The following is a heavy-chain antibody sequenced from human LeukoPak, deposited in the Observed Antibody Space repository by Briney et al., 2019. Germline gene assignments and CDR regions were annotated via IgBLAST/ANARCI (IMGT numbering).Heavy chain of an antibody. Sequence: SEILSLTCTVSGYSISSGYYWGWIRQPPGKGLEWIGSIYHSGSTYYNPSLKSRVTISVDTSKNQFSLKLSSVTAADTAVYYCARALYGGNLYYFDYWGQGTLVTVSS. CDR1: GYSISSGYY. CDR2: IYHSGST. D-gene: IGHD4-23*01. V-gene: IGHV4-38-2*02. CDR3: ARALYGGNLYYFDY. J-gene: IGHJ4*02.